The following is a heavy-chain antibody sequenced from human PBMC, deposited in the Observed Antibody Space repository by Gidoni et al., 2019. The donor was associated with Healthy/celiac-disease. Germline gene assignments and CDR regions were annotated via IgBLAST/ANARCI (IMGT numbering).Heavy chain of an antibody. V-gene: IGHV4-34*01. Sequence: QVQLQQWGAGLLKPSETLSLTCAVYGGSFSGYYWSWIRQPPGKGLEWIGESNHSGSTNYNPSLKSRVTISVDTSKNQFSLKLSSVTAADTAVYYCAREQHDYGDYHDAFDIWGQGTMVTVSS. CDR2: SNHSGST. CDR1: GGSFSGYY. D-gene: IGHD4-17*01. J-gene: IGHJ3*02. CDR3: AREQHDYGDYHDAFDI.